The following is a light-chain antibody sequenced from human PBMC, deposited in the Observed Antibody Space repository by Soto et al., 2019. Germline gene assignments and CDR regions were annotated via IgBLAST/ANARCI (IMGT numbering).Light chain of an antibody. CDR1: TSNIGADYD. J-gene: IGLJ2*01. CDR2: GNN. V-gene: IGLV1-40*01. Sequence: QPVLTQPPSVSGAPGQRVTISCTGSTSNIGADYDVHWYRHLPGTTPTLLIYGNNNRPSGVPDRFSGSKSGTSASLAITGLQVEDEGDYYCQSYDSSLRGSVFGGGTKLTVL. CDR3: QSYDSSLRGSV.